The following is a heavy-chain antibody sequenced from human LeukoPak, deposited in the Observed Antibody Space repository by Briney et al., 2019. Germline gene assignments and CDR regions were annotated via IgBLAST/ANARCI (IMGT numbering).Heavy chain of an antibody. CDR1: GFTFSSYS. D-gene: IGHD2-2*01. V-gene: IGHV3-48*01. CDR3: ARDAWCTSCPDY. CDR2: ISSSSSSI. Sequence: GGSLRLSCAASGFTFSSYSMNWVRQAPGKGLEWVSSISSSSSSINYADSAKGRFTISRDNAKNSLYLQMNSLRAEDTAVYYCARDAWCTSCPDYWGQGTLVTVSS. J-gene: IGHJ4*02.